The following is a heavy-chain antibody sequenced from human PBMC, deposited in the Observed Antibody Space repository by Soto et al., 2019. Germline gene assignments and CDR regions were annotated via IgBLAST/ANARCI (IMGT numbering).Heavy chain of an antibody. J-gene: IGHJ4*02. Sequence: GGSLRLSCEASGFIFSGYALGWVRQAPGKGLEWVSTISGNSGSKYYADSVKGRFTISRDNSKSTLYLQMNSLRAEDTALYYCAKDPSYDSTGYYYEGCFDYWGQGTLVTVSS. D-gene: IGHD3-22*01. CDR3: AKDPSYDSTGYYYEGCFDY. CDR1: GFIFSGYA. CDR2: ISGNSGSK. V-gene: IGHV3-23*01.